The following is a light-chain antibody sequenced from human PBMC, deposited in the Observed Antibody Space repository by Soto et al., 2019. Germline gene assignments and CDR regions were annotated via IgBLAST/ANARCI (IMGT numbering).Light chain of an antibody. V-gene: IGKV3-15*01. CDR2: GAS. J-gene: IGKJ4*01. Sequence: EIVMTQSPAPLSVSPGERATLSCRASQSVRINLAWYQQKPGQAPSLLIYGASTRATGCPTRYSGSGSGTEFTLTINSLQSEDCAMYYCQQYNNWPDVTFGGGTRVDIK. CDR3: QQYNNWPDVT. CDR1: QSVRIN.